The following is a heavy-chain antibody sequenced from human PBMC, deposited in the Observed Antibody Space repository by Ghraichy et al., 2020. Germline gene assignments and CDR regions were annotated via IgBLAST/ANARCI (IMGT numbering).Heavy chain of an antibody. CDR3: AKDPVSYTSGWYNWFDP. D-gene: IGHD6-19*01. CDR1: GFTFSIYA. Sequence: LSLTCAASGFTFSIYAMSWVRQAPGKGLEYVSSISGSGGSTYYADSVKGRFTISRDNSKNTLYLEMNSLRAEDTAVYYCAKDPVSYTSGWYNWFDPWGQGTLVTVSS. V-gene: IGHV3-23*01. CDR2: ISGSGGST. J-gene: IGHJ5*02.